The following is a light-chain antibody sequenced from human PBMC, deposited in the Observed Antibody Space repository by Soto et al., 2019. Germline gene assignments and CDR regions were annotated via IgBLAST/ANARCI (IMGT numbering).Light chain of an antibody. J-gene: IGLJ1*01. CDR1: SSDVGGYKF. V-gene: IGLV2-11*01. Sequence: QSSPTQPRPVSGSPGQTVTISCTGTSSDVGGYKFVSWYQQHPGKAPKLMIYDVSKRPSGVPDRFSGSKSGNTASLTISGLQAEDEADYYCCSYAGSYTYVFGTGTKVTVL. CDR3: CSYAGSYTYV. CDR2: DVS.